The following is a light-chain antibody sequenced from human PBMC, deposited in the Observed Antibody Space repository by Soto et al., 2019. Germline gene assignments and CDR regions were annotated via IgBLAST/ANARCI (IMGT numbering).Light chain of an antibody. V-gene: IGKV1-39*01. CDR1: QSISSY. CDR3: QQSYSTPRT. Sequence: DIQMTQSPSSLSASVGDRVTITCRASQSISSYLNWYQQKPGKAPKLLIYAASSLQSGVPSRFSGSGSGTDFTLTIRSLQPEYFATYYCQQSYSTPRTFGQGTKVEIK. CDR2: AAS. J-gene: IGKJ1*01.